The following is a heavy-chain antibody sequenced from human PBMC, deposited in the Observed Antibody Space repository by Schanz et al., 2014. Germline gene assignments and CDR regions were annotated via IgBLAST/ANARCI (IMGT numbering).Heavy chain of an antibody. CDR2: IWYDENNK. V-gene: IGHV3-33*08. J-gene: IGHJ4*02. CDR1: GFTFSSYG. Sequence: QVQLLQFGGGVVQPGRSLRLSCAASGFTFSSYGMHWVRQAPGKGLEWVAVIWYDENNKYYADSVKGRFTISRDSGQNSLYLQMNSLRAGDTAVYYCARGTDWNLHYWGQGALVTVSS. D-gene: IGHD1-1*01. CDR3: ARGTDWNLHY.